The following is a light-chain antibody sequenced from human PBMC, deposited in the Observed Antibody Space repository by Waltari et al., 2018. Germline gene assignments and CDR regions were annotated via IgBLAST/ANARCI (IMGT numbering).Light chain of an antibody. CDR3: SSYAGSNGVL. V-gene: IGLV2-8*01. CDR1: SSDSGAYDY. Sequence: QSALTQPPSASGSPGQSVPISCTGTSSDSGAYDYLSWYQQHPGKAPKLMISEVIKRPSGVPPRFSGSKSGNTASLTVSELQAEDEADYYCSSYAGSNGVLFGGGTKVTVL. CDR2: EVI. J-gene: IGLJ2*01.